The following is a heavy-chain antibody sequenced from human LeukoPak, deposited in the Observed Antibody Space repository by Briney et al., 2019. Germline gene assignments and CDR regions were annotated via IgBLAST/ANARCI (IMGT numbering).Heavy chain of an antibody. Sequence: PGGSLRLSCAASGFTVSSNYMSWVRQAPGKGLEWVSVIYSGGSTYYADSVKGRFTISRDNSKNTLYLQMNSLRAEDTAVYYCARDLSSGSRDYYYYYMDVWGKGTTVTVSS. V-gene: IGHV3-66*01. J-gene: IGHJ6*03. D-gene: IGHD6-19*01. CDR1: GFTVSSNY. CDR3: ARDLSSGSRDYYYYYMDV. CDR2: IYSGGST.